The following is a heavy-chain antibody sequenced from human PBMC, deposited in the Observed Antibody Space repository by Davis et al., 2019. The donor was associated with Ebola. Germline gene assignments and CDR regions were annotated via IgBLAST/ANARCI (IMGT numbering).Heavy chain of an antibody. V-gene: IGHV3-53*04. D-gene: IGHD5-18*01. CDR1: GFTVSSNY. J-gene: IGHJ4*02. CDR3: ARYGYSYGYGY. CDR2: IYSGGST. Sequence: PGGSLRPSCPASGFTVSSNYMTWVRQAPGKGLEWVSVIYSGGSTYYADSVKGRFTISRHNSKNTLYLQMNSLRAEDTAVYYCARYGYSYGYGYWGQGTLVTVSS.